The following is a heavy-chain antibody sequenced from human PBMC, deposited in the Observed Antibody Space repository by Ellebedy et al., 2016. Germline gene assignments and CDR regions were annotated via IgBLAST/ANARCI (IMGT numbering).Heavy chain of an antibody. CDR3: ARVVVAATGDDAFDI. D-gene: IGHD2-15*01. CDR2: IYHSGST. CDR1: GGSISSGGYS. Sequence: SETLSLXCAVSGGSISSGGYSWSWIRQPPGKGLEWIGYIYHSGSTYYNPSLKSRVTISVDRSKNQFSLKLSSVTAADTAVYYCARVVVAATGDDAFDIWGQGTMVTVSS. V-gene: IGHV4-30-2*01. J-gene: IGHJ3*02.